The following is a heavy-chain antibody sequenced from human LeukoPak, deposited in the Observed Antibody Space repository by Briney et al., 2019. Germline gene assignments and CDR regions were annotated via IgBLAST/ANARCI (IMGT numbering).Heavy chain of an antibody. CDR1: GLTVSGTH. D-gene: IGHD1-14*01. J-gene: IGHJ4*02. Sequence: GGSLRLSCAASGLTVSGTHMSWVRRAPGKGLEWVSVIYSGGSTYYADSVKGRFIISRDNSKNMVYLQMNSLRAEDTAVYYCARSPGYSDYWGQGTLVTVSS. CDR3: ARSPGYSDY. CDR2: IYSGGST. V-gene: IGHV3-53*01.